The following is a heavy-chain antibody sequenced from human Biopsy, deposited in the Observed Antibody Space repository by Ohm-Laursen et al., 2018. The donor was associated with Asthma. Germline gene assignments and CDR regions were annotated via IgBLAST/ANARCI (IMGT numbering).Heavy chain of an antibody. V-gene: IGHV1-69*13. CDR2: IMTVFGTT. CDR3: ARCQVGYSSGWSLLLKKIYYPGMDV. Sequence: SVKVSCKAPGGTFSNFAISWVRQAPGHGLEWLGGIMTVFGTTNYAQKFQGRVTITADESTSTAYMEVTSLRSEDTAIYYCARCQVGYSSGWSLLLKKIYYPGMDVWGQGTAVTVSS. D-gene: IGHD6-19*01. J-gene: IGHJ6*02. CDR1: GGTFSNFA.